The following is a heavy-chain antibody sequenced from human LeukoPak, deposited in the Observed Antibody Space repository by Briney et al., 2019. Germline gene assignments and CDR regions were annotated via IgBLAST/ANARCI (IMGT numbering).Heavy chain of an antibody. J-gene: IGHJ4*02. CDR1: GGSISSSSYY. D-gene: IGHD3-10*01. Sequence: PSETLSLTCTVSGGSISSSSYYWGWIRQPPGKGLEWIGSIYYSGSTYYNPSLKSRVTISVDTSKNQFSLKLSTVTAADTAVYYCARQGGEFMLYCFDYWGQGTLVTVSS. CDR3: ARQGGEFMLYCFDY. V-gene: IGHV4-39*01. CDR2: IYYSGST.